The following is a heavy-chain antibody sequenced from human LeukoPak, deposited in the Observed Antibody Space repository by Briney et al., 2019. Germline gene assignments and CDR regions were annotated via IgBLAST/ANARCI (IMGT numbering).Heavy chain of an antibody. CDR1: GFTLSSYW. CDR3: ARALGYSYGYGIY. J-gene: IGHJ4*02. V-gene: IGHV3-74*01. Sequence: GGSLRLSCAASGFTLSSYWMHWVRQAPGKGLEWVSRINSDGSTINYADSVKGRFTVSRDDAKNTMYLQMNSLRAEDSAVYYCARALGYSYGYGIYWGQGTLVTVSS. D-gene: IGHD5-18*01. CDR2: INSDGSTI.